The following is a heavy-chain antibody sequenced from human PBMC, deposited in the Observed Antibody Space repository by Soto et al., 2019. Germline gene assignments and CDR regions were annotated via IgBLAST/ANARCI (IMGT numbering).Heavy chain of an antibody. D-gene: IGHD6-13*01. CDR1: GYTFTSYD. CDR3: ARELSSSWRFDY. V-gene: IGHV1-8*01. J-gene: IGHJ4*02. CDR2: MNPNSGNT. Sequence: AASVKVSCKASGYTFTSYDINWVRQATGQGLEWMGWMNPNSGNTGYAQKFQGRVTMTRNTSISTAYMELSSLRSEDTAVYYCARELSSSWRFDYWGQGTLVTVSS.